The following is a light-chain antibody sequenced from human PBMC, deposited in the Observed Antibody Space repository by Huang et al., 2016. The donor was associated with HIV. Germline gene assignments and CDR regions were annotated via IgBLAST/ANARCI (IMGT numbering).Light chain of an antibody. J-gene: IGKJ2*01. CDR2: AAS. CDR3: QQYYSYPPNYT. V-gene: IGKV1-8*01. Sequence: AIRMTQSPSSLSASTGDRVTITCRASQGISSYFAWYQQKPGKAPKLLIYAASTLQSGVPSRFNGSGSGTDFTLTISCLQSEDFATYYCQQYYSYPPNYTFGQGTKLEIK. CDR1: QGISSY.